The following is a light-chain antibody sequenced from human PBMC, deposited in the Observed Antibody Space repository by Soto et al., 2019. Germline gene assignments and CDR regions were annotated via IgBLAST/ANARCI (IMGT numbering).Light chain of an antibody. CDR3: QQYGKTTWT. CDR1: QSVISNY. CDR2: GAS. V-gene: IGKV3-20*01. Sequence: ELVLTQSPGTLSLSPGEKATLSCRASQSVISNYLAWYQQKPGQAPRLLIYGASSRATGTPDRFSGSGSETDFTLTISRLEPEDFAVYYCQQYGKTTWTFGQGTKVDI. J-gene: IGKJ1*01.